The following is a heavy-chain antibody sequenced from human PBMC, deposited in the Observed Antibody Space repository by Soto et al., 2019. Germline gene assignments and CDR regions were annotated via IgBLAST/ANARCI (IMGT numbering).Heavy chain of an antibody. CDR3: ARLTGTTHY. V-gene: IGHV4-34*01. Sequence: SLTLRLTYAVYCGYFSGYYWSWIRQPPGKGLGWIGEINHSGSTNYNPSLKSRVTISVDTSKNQFSLKLSSVTAADTAVYYCARLTGTTHYWGQGTLVTVSS. CDR2: INHSGST. J-gene: IGHJ4*02. CDR1: CGYFSGYY. D-gene: IGHD1-20*01.